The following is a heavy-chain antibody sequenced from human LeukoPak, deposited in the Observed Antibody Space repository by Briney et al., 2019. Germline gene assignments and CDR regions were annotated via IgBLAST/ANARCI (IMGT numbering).Heavy chain of an antibody. CDR3: ARANYYDSSGYSRGAFDI. J-gene: IGHJ3*02. D-gene: IGHD3-22*01. CDR1: GYSISSGFY. V-gene: IGHV4-38-2*02. Sequence: SETLSLTCSVSGYSISSGFYWGWLRQPPGKGLEWIGSIFRSGSTYYTPSLKSRVTISVGTSKNQFSLKLSSVTAADTAVYYCARANYYDSSGYSRGAFDIWGQGTMVIVSS. CDR2: IFRSGST.